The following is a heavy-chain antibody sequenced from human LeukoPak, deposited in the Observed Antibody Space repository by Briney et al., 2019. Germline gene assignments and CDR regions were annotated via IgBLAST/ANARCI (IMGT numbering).Heavy chain of an antibody. J-gene: IGHJ4*02. Sequence: PSETLSLTCAVSGYSISSGYYWGWIRQPPGKGLEWIGSIYHSGSTYYNPSLKSRVTISVDTSKNQSSLKLSSVTAADTAVYYCARVLRGVIHYFDYWGQGTLVTVSS. D-gene: IGHD3-10*01. V-gene: IGHV4-38-2*01. CDR1: GYSISSGYY. CDR3: ARVLRGVIHYFDY. CDR2: IYHSGST.